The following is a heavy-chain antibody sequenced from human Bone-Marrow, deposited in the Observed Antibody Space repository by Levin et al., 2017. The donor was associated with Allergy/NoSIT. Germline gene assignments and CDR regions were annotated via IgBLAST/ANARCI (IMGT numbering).Heavy chain of an antibody. V-gene: IGHV3-23*01. CDR2: ISGSDAST. Sequence: RAGGSLRLSCAASGFTFSNYAMTWVRQVPGKGLEWVSTISGSDASTHYADSVKGRFSISRDNSKNTLYLQMNSLRAEDTAVYYCAKVLGELFPVFDYRGQGTLVTVSS. D-gene: IGHD3-10*01. CDR3: AKVLGELFPVFDY. J-gene: IGHJ4*02. CDR1: GFTFSNYA.